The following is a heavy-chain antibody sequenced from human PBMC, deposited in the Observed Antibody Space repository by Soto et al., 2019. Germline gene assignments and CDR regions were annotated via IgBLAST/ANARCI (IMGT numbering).Heavy chain of an antibody. CDR2: IYYNGTT. CDR3: AYFDWLPY. D-gene: IGHD3-9*01. V-gene: IGHV4-30-2*03. J-gene: IGHJ4*02. Sequence: SETLSFTCAVSGGSISSGGYSWSWIRQPPGKGLEWIGYIYYNGTTYYNPSLRSRVTISVDTSKNQFSLNMSSVTAADTAAYYCAYFDWLPYWGQGTLVTVSS. CDR1: GGSISSGGYS.